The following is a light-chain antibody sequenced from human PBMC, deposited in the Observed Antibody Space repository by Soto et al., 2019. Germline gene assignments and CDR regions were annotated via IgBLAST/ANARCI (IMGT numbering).Light chain of an antibody. J-gene: IGKJ2*01. V-gene: IGKV3-20*01. CDR1: QSFSNNY. CDR2: GAS. CDR3: QQYGSSPYT. Sequence: IVLTQAPGTLSLSPGERATLSCRASQSFSNNYLAWYQQKPGQAPRLLIYGASSRATGIPDRFSGSGSGTDFTLTISRLEPEDFTVYYCQQYGSSPYTFGQGTKLEIK.